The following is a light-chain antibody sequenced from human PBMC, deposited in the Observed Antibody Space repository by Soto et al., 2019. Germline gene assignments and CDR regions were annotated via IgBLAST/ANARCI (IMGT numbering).Light chain of an antibody. V-gene: IGLV1-40*01. CDR1: SSNIGAGYD. J-gene: IGLJ3*02. CDR2: GNS. Sequence: QSVLTQPPSVSGAPGQRVTISCTGSSSNIGAGYDVHWYQQLPGTAPKLLIYGNSNRPSGVPDRFSGSKSGTSASLAITGLQAEDEADYYCQSYDSSLSASVFGGGTKLPVL. CDR3: QSYDSSLSASV.